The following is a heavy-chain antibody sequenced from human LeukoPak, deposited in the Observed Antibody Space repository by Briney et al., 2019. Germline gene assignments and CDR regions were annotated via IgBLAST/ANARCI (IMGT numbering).Heavy chain of an antibody. Sequence: GGSLRLSCAASGFTVSSNYMSWVRQAPGKGLEWVSVIYSGGSTYYADSAKGRFTISRDNSKNTLYLQMNSLRAEDVAVYFCAKNSGYNWQYFFDYWGQGTLVTASS. J-gene: IGHJ4*02. CDR2: IYSGGST. CDR3: AKNSGYNWQYFFDY. CDR1: GFTVSSNY. V-gene: IGHV3-66*01. D-gene: IGHD6-25*01.